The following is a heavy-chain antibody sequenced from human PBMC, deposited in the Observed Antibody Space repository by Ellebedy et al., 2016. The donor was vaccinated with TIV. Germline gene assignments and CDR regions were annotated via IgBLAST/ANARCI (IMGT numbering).Heavy chain of an antibody. V-gene: IGHV3-53*01. J-gene: IGHJ5*02. CDR3: ARRRSGSGTDWFDP. Sequence: GGSLRLXCGASGFGVSDTYISWIRQAPGKGLEWVSVIQGGGGIQYADSVKGRFTISRDNSKNTVYLQMNTLRVEDTAVYYCARRRSGSGTDWFDPWGQGTLVTISS. CDR1: GFGVSDTY. CDR2: IQGGGGI. D-gene: IGHD3-10*01.